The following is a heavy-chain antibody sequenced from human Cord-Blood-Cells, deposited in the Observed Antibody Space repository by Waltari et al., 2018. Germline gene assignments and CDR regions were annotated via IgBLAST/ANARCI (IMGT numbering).Heavy chain of an antibody. J-gene: IGHJ3*02. CDR3: ARHGLTGDAFDI. CDR2: IDYSGNT. V-gene: IGHV4-39*01. CDR1: GGSISSSSYY. D-gene: IGHD1-20*01. Sequence: QLQLQESGPGLVKPSETLSLTCTVSGGSISSSSYYWGWIRQPPGKGLEWIGSIDYSGNTYYTPSPKSRVTISVDTSKNQFSLKLSSVTAADTAVYYCARHGLTGDAFDIWGQGTMVTVSS.